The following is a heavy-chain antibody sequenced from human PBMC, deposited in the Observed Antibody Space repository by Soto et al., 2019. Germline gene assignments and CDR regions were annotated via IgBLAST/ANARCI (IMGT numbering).Heavy chain of an antibody. J-gene: IGHJ6*02. CDR1: GYTFTNSD. CDR3: AKRPHCSGGSCYYGLDN. V-gene: IGHV1-8*01. D-gene: IGHD6-25*01. Sequence: ASVKVSGKASGYTFTNSDINWVRQAPGQGLEWMGWMNPDSGHAAYAQKFQGRVTLTTSTSTSTVYMEMRSLGSEDTAVYYCAKRPHCSGGSCYYGLDNWG. CDR2: MNPDSGHA.